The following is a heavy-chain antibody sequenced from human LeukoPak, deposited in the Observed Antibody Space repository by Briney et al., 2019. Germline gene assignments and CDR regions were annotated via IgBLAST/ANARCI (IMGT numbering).Heavy chain of an antibody. CDR3: ARDLGIVVVPAGNFQH. D-gene: IGHD2-2*01. CDR1: GYTFTGYY. CDR2: INPSSGGT. V-gene: IGHV1-2*02. Sequence: ASVKVSCKASGYTFTGYYMHWVRQAPGQGLEWMGWINPSSGGTNYAQKFQGRVTMTRDTSISTAYMELSRLRSDDTAVYYCARDLGIVVVPAGNFQHWGQGTLVTVSS. J-gene: IGHJ1*01.